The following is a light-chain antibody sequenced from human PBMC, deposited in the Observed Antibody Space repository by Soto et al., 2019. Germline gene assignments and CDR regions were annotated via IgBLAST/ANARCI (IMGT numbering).Light chain of an antibody. CDR2: DVS. CDR3: SVYTRTSTYV. V-gene: IGLV2-18*01. J-gene: IGLJ1*01. Sequence: QSALTQPPSVSGSPRQSVTISCSGTIDDVTAYYRVSWYQQTPGTAPKLLIYDVSNRPSGVPDRFSGSRSGNTASLTISGLQAEDEGDYYCSVYTRTSTYVFGTGTKVTVL. CDR1: IDDVTAYYR.